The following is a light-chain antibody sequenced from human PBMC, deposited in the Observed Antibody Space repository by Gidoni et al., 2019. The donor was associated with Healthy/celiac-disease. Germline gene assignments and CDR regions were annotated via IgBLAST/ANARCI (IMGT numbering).Light chain of an antibody. CDR3: QQYNSYQYT. Sequence: IQLTHSPSTLSASVGDRVTITCRASQSISSWLAWYQQKPGKAPKLLIYKASSLESGVPSRFSGSGSGTEFTLTISSLQPEDFATYYCQQYNSYQYTFGQGTKLEIK. CDR1: QSISSW. J-gene: IGKJ2*01. V-gene: IGKV1-5*03. CDR2: KAS.